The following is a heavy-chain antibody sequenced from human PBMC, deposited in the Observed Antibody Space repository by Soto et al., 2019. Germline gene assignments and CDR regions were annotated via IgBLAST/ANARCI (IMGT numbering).Heavy chain of an antibody. D-gene: IGHD3-10*01. CDR2: MSYDGSNK. Sequence: QVQLVESGGGLFQPGISLRLSCAGSGFSFSNYAMHWVRQAPGKGLEFVAVMSYDGSNKYYADSVNGRFTITRDNSKNTLSLQMSSVRAEDTAVYYCARDDGSGRYYYYGMDVWGQGTTVTVSS. CDR1: GFSFSNYA. J-gene: IGHJ6*02. CDR3: ARDDGSGRYYYYGMDV. V-gene: IGHV3-30-3*01.